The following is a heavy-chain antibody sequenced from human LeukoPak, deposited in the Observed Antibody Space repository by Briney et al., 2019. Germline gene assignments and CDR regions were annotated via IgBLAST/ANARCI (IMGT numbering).Heavy chain of an antibody. CDR3: ARDLYYGSGSLDY. D-gene: IGHD3-10*01. J-gene: IGHJ4*02. V-gene: IGHV1-2*02. CDR2: INPNSGGT. Sequence: PGASVKVSCKASGYTFTSYYMHWVRQAPGQGLEWMGWINPNSGGTNYAQKFQGRVTMTRDTSISTAYMELSRLRSDDTAVYYCARDLYYGSGSLDYWGQGTLVTVSS. CDR1: GYTFTSYY.